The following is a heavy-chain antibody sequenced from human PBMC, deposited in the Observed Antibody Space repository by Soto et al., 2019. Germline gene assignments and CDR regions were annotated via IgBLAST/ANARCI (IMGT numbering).Heavy chain of an antibody. CDR2: ISYDGSNK. CDR3: ARDLEQQLADY. CDR1: GFTFSSYA. V-gene: IGHV3-30-3*01. Sequence: SLRLSCAASGFTFSSYAMHWVRQAPGKGLEWVAVISYDGSNKYYADSVKGRFTISRDNSKNTLYLQMNSLRAEDTAVYYCARDLEQQLADYWGQGTLVTVSS. J-gene: IGHJ4*02. D-gene: IGHD6-13*01.